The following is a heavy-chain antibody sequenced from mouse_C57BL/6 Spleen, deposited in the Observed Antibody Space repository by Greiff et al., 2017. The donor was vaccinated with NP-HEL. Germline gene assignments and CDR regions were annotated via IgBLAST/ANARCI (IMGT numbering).Heavy chain of an antibody. J-gene: IGHJ1*03. CDR2: IYPSDSET. Sequence: QVQLQQPGAELVRPGSSVKLSCKASGYTFTSYWMDWVKQRPGQGLEWIGNIYPSDSETHYNQKFKDKATLTVDKSSSTAYMQLSSLTSEDSAVYYCRLHYYGSSDWYFEVWGTGTTVTVSS. CDR3: RLHYYGSSDWYFEV. CDR1: GYTFTSYW. D-gene: IGHD1-1*01. V-gene: IGHV1-61*01.